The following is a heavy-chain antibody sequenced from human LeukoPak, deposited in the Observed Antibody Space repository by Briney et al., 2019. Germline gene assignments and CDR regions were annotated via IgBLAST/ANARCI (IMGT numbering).Heavy chain of an antibody. CDR1: GGSFSGYY. Sequence: SETLSLTCAVYGGSFSGYYWSWIRQPPGKGLEWIGEINHSGSINYNSSLKSRVTISVDTSKNQFSLNLSSVTAADTAVYYCARDRGSYPYYFDYWGQGTLVTVSS. J-gene: IGHJ4*02. CDR2: INHSGSI. D-gene: IGHD1-26*01. V-gene: IGHV4-34*01. CDR3: ARDRGSYPYYFDY.